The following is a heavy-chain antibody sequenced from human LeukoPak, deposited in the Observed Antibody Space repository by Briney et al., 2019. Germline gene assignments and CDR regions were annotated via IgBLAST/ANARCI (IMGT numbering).Heavy chain of an antibody. V-gene: IGHV3-74*01. CDR1: GFSFNKHW. D-gene: IGHD5/OR15-5a*01. J-gene: IGHJ4*02. CDR2: VNNDGSST. CDR3: ARGGLSTGLDY. Sequence: PGGSLRLSCAASGFSFNKHWMHWVRQAPGKGLVWVSYVNNDGSSTSYADSVKGRFTISRDNAKNTLYLQMNSLRAEDTAVYYCARGGLSTGLDYWGQGTLVTASS.